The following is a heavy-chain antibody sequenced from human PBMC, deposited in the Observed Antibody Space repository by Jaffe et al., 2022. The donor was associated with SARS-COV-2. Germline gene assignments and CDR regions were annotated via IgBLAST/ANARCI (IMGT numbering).Heavy chain of an antibody. J-gene: IGHJ4*02. D-gene: IGHD3-22*01. V-gene: IGHV3-33*01. CDR3: ARAGGQVYYYDSSGYYPYFDY. CDR1: GFTFSSYG. CDR2: IWYDGSNK. Sequence: QVQLVESGGGVVQPGRSLRLSCAASGFTFSSYGMHWVRQAPGKGLEWVAVIWYDGSNKYYADSVKGRFTISRDNSKNTLYLQMNSLRAEDTAVYYCARAGGQVYYYDSSGYYPYFDYWGQGTLVTVSS.